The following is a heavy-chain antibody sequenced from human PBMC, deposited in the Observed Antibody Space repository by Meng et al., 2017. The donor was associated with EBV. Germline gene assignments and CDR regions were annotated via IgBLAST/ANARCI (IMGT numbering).Heavy chain of an antibody. CDR3: ASESGRGYTPDY. D-gene: IGHD3-10*01. J-gene: IGHJ4*02. CDR2: FLPRLGAP. Sequence: VQLGQSAAEVKKPGSSVKVSCKTSGGPFRYYAISWVRQAPGQGLEWLGGFLPRLGAPNYAQKFHGRVKITADESTSTHYMDLSSLRSEDTAIYYCASESGRGYTPDYWGQGTLVTASS. CDR1: GGPFRYYA. V-gene: IGHV1-69*01.